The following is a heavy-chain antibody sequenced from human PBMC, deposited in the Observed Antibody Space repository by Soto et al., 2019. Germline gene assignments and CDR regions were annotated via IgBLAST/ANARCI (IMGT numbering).Heavy chain of an antibody. Sequence: PGESLKISCKGSGYSFTSYWISWVRQMPGKGLEWMGRIDPSDSYTNYSPSFQGHVTISADKSISTACLQWSSLKASDTAMYYCARGFVPYYYYGMDVWGQGTTVTVSS. CDR1: GYSFTSYW. CDR3: ARGFVPYYYYGMDV. J-gene: IGHJ6*02. V-gene: IGHV5-10-1*01. D-gene: IGHD3-3*01. CDR2: IDPSDSYT.